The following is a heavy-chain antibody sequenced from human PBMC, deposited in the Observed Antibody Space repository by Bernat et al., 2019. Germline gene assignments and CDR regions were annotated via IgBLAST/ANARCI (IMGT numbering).Heavy chain of an antibody. D-gene: IGHD6-13*01. CDR3: ARGPIAAAGTYYYYYMDV. CDR2: IKQDGSEK. CDR1: GFTFSSYW. V-gene: IGHV3-7*01. J-gene: IGHJ6*03. Sequence: VQLVESGGGVVQPGRSLRLSCAASGFTFSSYWMSWVRQAPGKGLEWVANIKQDGSEKYYVDSVKGRFTISRDNAKNSLYLQMNSLRAEDTAVYYCARGPIAAAGTYYYYYMDVWGKGTTVTVSS.